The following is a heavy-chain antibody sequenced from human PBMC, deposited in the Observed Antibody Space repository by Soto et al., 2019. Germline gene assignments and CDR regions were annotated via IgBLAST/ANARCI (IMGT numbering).Heavy chain of an antibody. CDR2: IYYSGST. J-gene: IGHJ5*02. CDR3: AREGMVRGVSTNWFDP. CDR1: GGSISSSSYY. Sequence: QLQLQESGPGLVKPSETLSLTCTVSGGSISSSSYYWGWIRQPPGKGLEWIGSIYYSGSTYYNPSLKSSVNISVDTSKNQFSLKLSSVTAADTAVYYCAREGMVRGVSTNWFDPWGQGTLVTVSS. V-gene: IGHV4-39*02. D-gene: IGHD3-10*01.